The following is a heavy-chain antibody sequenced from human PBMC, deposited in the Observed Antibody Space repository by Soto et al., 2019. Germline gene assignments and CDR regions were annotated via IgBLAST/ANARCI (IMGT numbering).Heavy chain of an antibody. CDR3: ARHCELVAHIDY. J-gene: IGHJ4*02. D-gene: IGHD6-13*01. CDR1: GGSISSGSYY. CDR2: INYSGTT. V-gene: IGHV4-39*01. Sequence: QLQLQESGPGLVKPSETLSLTCTVSGGSISSGSYYWGLIRQPPVKGLQWIGSINYSGTTYYTPSIESRVTISVDTSKHQFSLKLSSVSSADTGVYYCARHCELVAHIDYWGQGTLITVAS.